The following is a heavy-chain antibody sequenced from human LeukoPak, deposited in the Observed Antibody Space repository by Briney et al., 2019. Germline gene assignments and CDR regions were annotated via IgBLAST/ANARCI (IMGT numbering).Heavy chain of an antibody. CDR3: ARGGRLELLVYFYYYMDV. V-gene: IGHV1-2*02. J-gene: IGHJ6*03. CDR2: INPNSGGT. Sequence: ASVKVSCKASGYTFTGYYMHWVRQAPGQGLEWMGWINPNSGGTNYAQKFQGRVTMTRDTSISTAYMELSRLRSDDTAVYYCARGGRLELLVYFYYYMDVWGKGTTVTVSS. CDR1: GYTFTGYY. D-gene: IGHD1-26*01.